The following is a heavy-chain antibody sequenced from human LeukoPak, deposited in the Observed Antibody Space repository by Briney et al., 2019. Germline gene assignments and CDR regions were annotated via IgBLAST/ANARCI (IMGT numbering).Heavy chain of an antibody. V-gene: IGHV4-61*02. CDR3: ARMFDY. CDR1: RPSISRDDYY. CDR2: IYNSGTT. Sequence: ASETLSLTCSISRPSISRDDYYWTWVPQPPRKGLEWIGRIYNSGTTNYNPSLKSRVTMSLDTSKKQFSLNLNSVTAADTAVYYCARMFDYWGQGTLVTVSS. J-gene: IGHJ4*02.